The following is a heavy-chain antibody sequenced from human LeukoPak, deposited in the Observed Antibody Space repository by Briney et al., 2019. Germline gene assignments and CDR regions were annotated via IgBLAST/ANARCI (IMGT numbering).Heavy chain of an antibody. D-gene: IGHD1-14*01. Sequence: PGGSLRLSCAASGFTFSNFAMSWVRQAPGKGLEWVSTISGSGDRPYYADSVKGRFTISRDNSKNTLYLQMNSLKTEDTAVYYCTTSGAADYWGQGTLVTVSS. V-gene: IGHV3-23*01. J-gene: IGHJ4*02. CDR3: TTSGAADY. CDR2: ISGSGDRP. CDR1: GFTFSNFA.